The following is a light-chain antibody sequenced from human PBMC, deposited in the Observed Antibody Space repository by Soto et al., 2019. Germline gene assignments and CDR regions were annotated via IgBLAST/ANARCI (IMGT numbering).Light chain of an antibody. CDR3: SSYTRSNTLV. J-gene: IGLJ2*01. Sequence: QSALTQPASVSGSPGQSITISCTGTSGDIGGYNYVSWYQQHPGKAPKLLISEVTNRPSGVSNRFSGSKSGNTASLTISGLQAEDEGDYYCSSYTRSNTLVFGGGTKLTVL. V-gene: IGLV2-14*01. CDR1: SGDIGGYNY. CDR2: EVT.